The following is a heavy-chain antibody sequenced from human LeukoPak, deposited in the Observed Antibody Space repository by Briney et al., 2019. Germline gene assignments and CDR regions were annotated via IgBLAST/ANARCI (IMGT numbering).Heavy chain of an antibody. Sequence: PGGSLRRSCAASGFTCDDYAMHWVRPAPGKGLEWVSLISGDGGSTYYADSVKGRFTISRDNSKNSLYLQMNSLRTEDTALCYCAKGHRVTDFDYWGQGTLVTVSS. V-gene: IGHV3-43*02. CDR1: GFTCDDYA. D-gene: IGHD1-14*01. CDR2: ISGDGGST. J-gene: IGHJ4*02. CDR3: AKGHRVTDFDY.